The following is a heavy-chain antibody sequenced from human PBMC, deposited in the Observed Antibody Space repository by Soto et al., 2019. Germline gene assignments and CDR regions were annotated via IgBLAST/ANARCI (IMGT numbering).Heavy chain of an antibody. CDR1: GFTFSNAW. D-gene: IGHD7-27*01. CDR2: IKSKTDGGTT. J-gene: IGHJ6*02. Sequence: PGGSLRLSCAASGFTFSNAWMNWVRQAPGKGLEWVGRIKSKTDGGTTDYAAPVKGRFTISRDDSKNTLYLQMSSLKTEDTAVYYCTTLYLGIYYYGMDVWGQGTTVTVS. V-gene: IGHV3-15*07. CDR3: TTLYLGIYYYGMDV.